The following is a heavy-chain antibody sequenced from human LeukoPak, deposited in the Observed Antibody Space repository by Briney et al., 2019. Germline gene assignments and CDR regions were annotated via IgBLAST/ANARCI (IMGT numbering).Heavy chain of an antibody. CDR2: IYSGGST. D-gene: IGHD3-22*01. V-gene: IGHV3-66*01. Sequence: GGSQRLSCAASGFTVSSNYMSWVRQAPGKGLEWVSVIYSGGSTYYADSVKGRFTISRDNSKNTLYLQMNSLRAEDTAVYYCARDRRFDYYDSSGRLTNAFDIWGQGTMVTVSS. CDR3: ARDRRFDYYDSSGRLTNAFDI. CDR1: GFTVSSNY. J-gene: IGHJ3*02.